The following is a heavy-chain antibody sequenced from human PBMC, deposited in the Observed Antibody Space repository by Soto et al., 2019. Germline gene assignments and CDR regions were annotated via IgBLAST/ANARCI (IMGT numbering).Heavy chain of an antibody. Sequence: EVQLVESGGGLVQPGGSLRLSCAASGFTFSSYSMNWVRQAPGKGLEWVSYISSSSRTIYCADSVKGRFTISRDNAKNSLYLQMNSLRAEDTAVYYCAREGDGDGYSSGWFDPCGQGTLVTVAS. J-gene: IGHJ5*02. D-gene: IGHD5-18*01. CDR2: ISSSSRTI. CDR3: AREGDGDGYSSGWFDP. V-gene: IGHV3-48*01. CDR1: GFTFSSYS.